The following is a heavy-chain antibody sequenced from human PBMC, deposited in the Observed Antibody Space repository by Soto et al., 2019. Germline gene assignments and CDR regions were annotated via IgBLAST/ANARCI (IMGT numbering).Heavy chain of an antibody. Sequence: PGGSLRLSCAASGFTVSSNYMSWVRQAPGKGLEWVSVIYSGGSTYYADSVKGRFTISRDNSKNTLYLQMNSLRAEDTAVYYCQSPGRLNSYYYGMDVWGQGTAVTVSS. CDR3: QSPGRLNSYYYGMDV. V-gene: IGHV3-53*01. CDR1: GFTVSSNY. J-gene: IGHJ6*02. CDR2: IYSGGST. D-gene: IGHD3-10*01.